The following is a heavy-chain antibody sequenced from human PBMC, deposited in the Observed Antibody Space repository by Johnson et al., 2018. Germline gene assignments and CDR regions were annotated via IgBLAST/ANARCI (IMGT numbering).Heavy chain of an antibody. Sequence: QVQLQESGPGLVKPSETLSLTCTVSGGSVSSSYWNWIRQPPGKGLEWIGYLYHTGTTNYNPSLKRRVTMSVDTSKNQFSLKLSSVTAADTAVYYCARDTRTLVVPYGVDGWGQGAPVTVSS. CDR3: ARDTRTLVVPYGVDG. CDR1: GGSVSSSY. CDR2: LYHTGTT. V-gene: IGHV4-59*02. J-gene: IGHJ6*02. D-gene: IGHD4/OR15-4a*01.